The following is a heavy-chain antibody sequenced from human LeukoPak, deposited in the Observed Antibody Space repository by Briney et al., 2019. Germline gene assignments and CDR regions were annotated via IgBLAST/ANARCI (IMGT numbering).Heavy chain of an antibody. CDR3: ARDPGLMITFGGVKGSFDY. Sequence: ASVKVSCKASGYIFTGYGISWVRQAPGQGLEWMGWISAYNGNTNYAQKLQGRVTMTTDTSTSTAYMELRSLRSDDTAVYYCARDPGLMITFGGVKGSFDYWGQGPLVTVSS. D-gene: IGHD3-16*01. CDR1: GYIFTGYG. CDR2: ISAYNGNT. J-gene: IGHJ4*02. V-gene: IGHV1-18*04.